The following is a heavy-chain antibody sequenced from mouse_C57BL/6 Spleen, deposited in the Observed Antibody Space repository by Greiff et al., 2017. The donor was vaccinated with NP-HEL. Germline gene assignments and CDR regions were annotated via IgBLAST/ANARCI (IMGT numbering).Heavy chain of an antibody. Sequence: EVMLVESGEGLVKPGGSLKLSCAASGFTFSSYAMSWVRQTPEKRLEWIAYISSGGDYIYYADTVKGRFTISRDNARNTLYLQMSSLKSEDTAMYYGTRDRNREYFDYWGQGTTLTVSS. CDR2: ISSGGDYI. V-gene: IGHV5-9-1*02. CDR1: GFTFSSYA. CDR3: TRDRNREYFDY. J-gene: IGHJ2*01.